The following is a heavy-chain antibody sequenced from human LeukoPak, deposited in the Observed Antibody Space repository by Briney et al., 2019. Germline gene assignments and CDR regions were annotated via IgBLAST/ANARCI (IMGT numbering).Heavy chain of an antibody. D-gene: IGHD3-22*01. CDR1: GDSLSSSY. V-gene: IGHV4-4*07. Sequence: SETLSLTCTVSGDSLSSSYWSWVRQPAGKGLEWIGRIYTSGYTNYNPSLKSRVTMSIDTSKNQFSLKLSSVTAADTAVYYCARDPDDSTQDAFDIWGQGTMVTVSS. CDR3: ARDPDDSTQDAFDI. CDR2: IYTSGYT. J-gene: IGHJ3*02.